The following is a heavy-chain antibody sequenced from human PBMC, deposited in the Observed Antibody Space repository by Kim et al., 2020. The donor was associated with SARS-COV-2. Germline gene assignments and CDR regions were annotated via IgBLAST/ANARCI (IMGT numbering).Heavy chain of an antibody. Sequence: AVAVKGRFTITRDNSKNTRYLQMNSLRSEDTAVYYCARDRLVGATSYGMDVWGQGTTVTVSS. CDR3: ARDRLVGATSYGMDV. J-gene: IGHJ6*02. D-gene: IGHD1-26*01. V-gene: IGHV3-30*07.